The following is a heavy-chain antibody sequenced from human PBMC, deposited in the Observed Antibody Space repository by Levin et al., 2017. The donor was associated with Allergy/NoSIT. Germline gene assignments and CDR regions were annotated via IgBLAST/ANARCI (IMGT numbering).Heavy chain of an antibody. CDR2: IYYSGTT. D-gene: IGHD1-26*01. J-gene: IGHJ3*01. V-gene: IGHV4-59*01. Sequence: SETLSLTCTVSGGSISNYYWNWIRQPPGKGLEWIGDIYYSGTTKYNPSLKSRVSISVDTSRNQFSLKLNSVTAADTAVYYCARAMHYSGNYYVRDDAFDVWGQGTMVTVSS. CDR1: GGSISNYY. CDR3: ARAMHYSGNYYVRDDAFDV.